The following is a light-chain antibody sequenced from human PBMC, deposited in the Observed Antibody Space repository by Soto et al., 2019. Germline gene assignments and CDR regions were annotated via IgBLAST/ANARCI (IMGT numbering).Light chain of an antibody. CDR1: SSNIGSNY. CDR3: LASDDSLSGVV. Sequence: QSVLTQPPSASGTPGQRVTISCSGSSSNIGSNYVYWYQQLPGTAPKLLIYRNNQRSSGVPDRFSGSNSGTAASLAISGLRHEDEADYYCLASDDSLSGVVFGGGTKLTVL. J-gene: IGLJ2*01. CDR2: RNN. V-gene: IGLV1-47*01.